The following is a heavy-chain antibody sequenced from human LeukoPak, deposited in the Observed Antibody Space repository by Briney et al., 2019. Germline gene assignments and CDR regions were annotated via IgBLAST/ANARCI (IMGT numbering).Heavy chain of an antibody. CDR2: ISGSGGST. CDR3: AKEALNWNDEGTPQV. Sequence: GGSLRLSCAASGFTFSNYNLNWVRQAPGTGLEWVSAISGSGGSTYYADSVKGRFTISRDNSKNTLYLQMNSLRAEDTAVYYCAKEALNWNDEGTPQVWGQGTLVTVSS. V-gene: IGHV3-23*01. J-gene: IGHJ4*02. D-gene: IGHD1-20*01. CDR1: GFTFSNYN.